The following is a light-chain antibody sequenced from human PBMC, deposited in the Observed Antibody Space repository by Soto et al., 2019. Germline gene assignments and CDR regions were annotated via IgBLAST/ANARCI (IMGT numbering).Light chain of an antibody. CDR1: QSVSSNH. CDR2: GAS. CDR3: QQYGGSPRT. V-gene: IGKV3-20*01. Sequence: DIVLTQSPGTLSLSPGERATLYCRASQSVSSNHLAWYQQKPGQAPRLLIYGASTRATGIPARFSGSGSGTDFTLTISRLEPEDFAVYYCQQYGGSPRTFGQGTKVDIK. J-gene: IGKJ1*01.